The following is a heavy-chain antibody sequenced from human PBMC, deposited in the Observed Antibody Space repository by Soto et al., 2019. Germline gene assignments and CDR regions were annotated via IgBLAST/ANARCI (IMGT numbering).Heavy chain of an antibody. CDR2: ISAGGSDT. Sequence: GGSLRLSCVASGFSFSTYAMSWVRQAPGKGLEWVSAISAGGSDTYYADSVKGRVTISRDNSIKTLFLQMSSLRTEDTAVYYCAHPRGYGVFDAYDIWGQGAMVTVSS. CDR3: AHPRGYGVFDAYDI. J-gene: IGHJ3*02. V-gene: IGHV3-23*01. CDR1: GFSFSTYA. D-gene: IGHD4-17*01.